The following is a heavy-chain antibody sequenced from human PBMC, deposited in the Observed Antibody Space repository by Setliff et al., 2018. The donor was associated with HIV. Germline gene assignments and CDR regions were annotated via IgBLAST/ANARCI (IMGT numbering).Heavy chain of an antibody. CDR3: ARSTTAD. D-gene: IGHD4-17*01. Sequence: ASVKVSCKASGYTFTEYYIHWVRQAPGQGLEWMGWIYPNTGGTNYAQKFQGRVTMTRDTSISTAYMELSRLRSDDTALYYCARSTTADWGQGTMVTVPQ. V-gene: IGHV1-2*02. CDR1: GYTFTEYY. J-gene: IGHJ4*02. CDR2: IYPNTGGT.